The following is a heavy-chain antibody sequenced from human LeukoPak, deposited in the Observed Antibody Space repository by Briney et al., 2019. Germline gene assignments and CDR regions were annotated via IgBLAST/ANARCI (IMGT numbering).Heavy chain of an antibody. CDR3: ARRSGSYHDY. V-gene: IGHV4-31*03. J-gene: IGHJ4*02. CDR1: GGSISSGGYY. CDR2: IYYSGST. D-gene: IGHD1-26*01. Sequence: SETLSLTCTVSGGSISSGGYYWSWIRQHPGKGLEWIGYIYYSGSTYYNPSLKSRVTISVDTSKNQFSLKLSSVTAADTAVYYCARRSGSYHDYWGQGTLVTVSS.